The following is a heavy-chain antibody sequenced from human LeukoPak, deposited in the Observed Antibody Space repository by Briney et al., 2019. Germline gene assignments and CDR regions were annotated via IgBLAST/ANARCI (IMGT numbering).Heavy chain of an antibody. Sequence: SETLSLTCTVSGGSISSYYWSWIRQPPGKGLEWIGYIYYSGSTNYNPSLKSRVTISIDTSKNQFSLNLSSVTAADTAVYYCARGSGGEFGDTFDFWGQGTLVTVSS. CDR1: GGSISSYY. V-gene: IGHV4-59*08. D-gene: IGHD3-10*01. CDR2: IYYSGST. CDR3: ARGSGGEFGDTFDF. J-gene: IGHJ4*02.